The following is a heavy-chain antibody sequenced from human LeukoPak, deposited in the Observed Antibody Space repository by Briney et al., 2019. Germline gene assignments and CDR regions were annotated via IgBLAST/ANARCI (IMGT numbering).Heavy chain of an antibody. J-gene: IGHJ4*02. V-gene: IGHV3-23*01. CDR3: AKVRGRVLGPDFGYYFDY. CDR1: GFTFNTYA. Sequence: GGSLRLSCAASGFTFNTYAMSWVRQAPGKGLEGVSALSDSGGSTSYADSVRGRFTISRDNSRNTLYLQMNSLRADDTAVYYCAKVRGRVLGPDFGYYFDYWGQGTVVTVST. D-gene: IGHD2-8*02. CDR2: LSDSGGST.